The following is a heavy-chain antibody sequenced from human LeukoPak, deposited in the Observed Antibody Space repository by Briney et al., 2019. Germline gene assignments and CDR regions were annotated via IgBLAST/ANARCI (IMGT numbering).Heavy chain of an antibody. Sequence: CXXXGXXFTSYXXXWVXQAPXQXXXXXXIINPSGGSTSYAQKFQGRVTMTRDTSTSTVYMELSSLRPEDTAVYYCAKGPTTGDYYFDYWGQGTLVTVSS. V-gene: IGHV1-46*01. CDR1: GXXFTSYX. D-gene: IGHD4-17*01. J-gene: IGHJ4*02. CDR3: AKGPTTGDYYFDY. CDR2: INPSGGST.